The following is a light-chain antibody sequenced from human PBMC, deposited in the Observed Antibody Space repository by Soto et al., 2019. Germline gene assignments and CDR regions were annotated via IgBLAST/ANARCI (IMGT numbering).Light chain of an antibody. CDR3: QQYNSYSWT. Sequence: EIVMTQSPATLSVSPGERATLSCRASQSVSSNLAWYQQKPGQAPRLLIYGASTRATGIPARFSGSGSGKEFTLTISSLQSEDFATYYCQQYNSYSWTFGQGTKVEIK. V-gene: IGKV3-15*01. CDR1: QSVSSN. CDR2: GAS. J-gene: IGKJ1*01.